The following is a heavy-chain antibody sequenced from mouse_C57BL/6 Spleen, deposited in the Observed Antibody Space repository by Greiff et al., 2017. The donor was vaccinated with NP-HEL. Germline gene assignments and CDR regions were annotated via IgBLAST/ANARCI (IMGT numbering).Heavy chain of an antibody. J-gene: IGHJ3*01. CDR1: GYSITSGYY. CDR3: ARDNYDYDEGFAY. D-gene: IGHD2-4*01. CDR2: ISYDGSN. Sequence: EESGPGLVKPSQSLSLTCSVTGYSITSGYYWNWIRQFPGNKLEWMGYISYDGSNNYNPSLKNRISITRDTSKNQFFLKLNSVTTEDTATYYCARDNYDYDEGFAYWGQGTLVTVSA. V-gene: IGHV3-6*01.